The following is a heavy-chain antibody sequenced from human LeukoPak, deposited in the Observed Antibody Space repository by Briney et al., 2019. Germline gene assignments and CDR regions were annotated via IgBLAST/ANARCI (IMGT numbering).Heavy chain of an antibody. Sequence: SETLSLTCTVSGSMYNYYWSWIRQPPGKGLEWIGSIYYSGTTYYNPSLKSRVTISVDTSKNQFSLKLSSVTAADTAVYYCARATSGSYYLDYWGQGTLVTVSS. J-gene: IGHJ4*02. CDR2: IYYSGTT. CDR1: GSMYNYY. D-gene: IGHD1-26*01. CDR3: ARATSGSYYLDY. V-gene: IGHV4-59*12.